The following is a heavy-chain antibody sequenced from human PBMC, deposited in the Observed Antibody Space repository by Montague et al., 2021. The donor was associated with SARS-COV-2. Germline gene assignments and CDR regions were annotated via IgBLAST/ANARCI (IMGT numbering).Heavy chain of an antibody. D-gene: IGHD2-15*01. CDR2: IGSSSSDK. Sequence: SLSLSCAASGFAFSNYGMNWVRQAPGKGLEWVSCIGSSSSDKYYGDSVKGRFTISRDNARNSLYLQMNNLRAEDTAVYYCARLGYCSGGSCIDPWGQGTLVTVSS. V-gene: IGHV3-21*01. CDR3: ARLGYCSGGSCIDP. J-gene: IGHJ5*02. CDR1: GFAFSNYG.